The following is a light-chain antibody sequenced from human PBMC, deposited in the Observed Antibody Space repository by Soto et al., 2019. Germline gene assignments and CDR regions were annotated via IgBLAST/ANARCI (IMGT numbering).Light chain of an antibody. CDR2: DVS. V-gene: IGLV2-14*04. CDR1: SSDVGGYNY. CDR3: TSYTSSSTPYV. J-gene: IGLJ1*01. Sequence: NSSDVGGYNYVSWYQQHPGKAPKLMIYDVSNRPSGVSNRFSGSKSGNTASLTISGLQAEDEADYYCTSYTSSSTPYVFGGGTKVTVL.